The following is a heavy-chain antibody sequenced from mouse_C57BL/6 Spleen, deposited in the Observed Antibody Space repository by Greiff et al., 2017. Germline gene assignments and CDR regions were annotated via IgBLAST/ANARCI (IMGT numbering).Heavy chain of an antibody. Sequence: VQLQQPGAELVRPGTSVKLSCKASGYTFTSYWMHWVKQRPGQGLEWIGVIDPSDSYTNYNQKFKGKATLTVDTSSSTAYMQLSSLTAEDSAVYYCARVHYGSSYVRAMDYWGQGTSVTVSS. V-gene: IGHV1-59*01. CDR2: IDPSDSYT. CDR3: ARVHYGSSYVRAMDY. D-gene: IGHD1-1*01. CDR1: GYTFTSYW. J-gene: IGHJ4*01.